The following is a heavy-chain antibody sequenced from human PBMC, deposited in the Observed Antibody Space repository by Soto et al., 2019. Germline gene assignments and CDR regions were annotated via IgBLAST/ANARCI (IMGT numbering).Heavy chain of an antibody. D-gene: IGHD5-18*01. J-gene: IGHJ4*02. CDR3: ARDEDAAMPHFFGY. V-gene: IGHV1-18*04. CDR1: GYTFTSYG. CDR2: ISAYNGNT. Sequence: GASVKVSCKASGYTFTSYGISWVRQAPGQGLEWMGWISAYNGNTNYAQKLQGRVTMTTDTSTSTAYMELRSLRSDDTAVYYCARDEDAAMPHFFGYWGQGTPVTVSS.